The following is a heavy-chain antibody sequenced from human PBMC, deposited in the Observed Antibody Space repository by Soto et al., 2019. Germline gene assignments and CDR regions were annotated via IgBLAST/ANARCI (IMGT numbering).Heavy chain of an antibody. J-gene: IGHJ4*02. V-gene: IGHV4-59*01. D-gene: IGHD3-3*01. CDR3: ARGYPFGVADY. Sequence: PSETLSLTCTVAGGSISSYDWSWIRQPPGKGLEWIGYIYYSGSTNYNPSLKSRVTISVDTSKNQFSLKLSSVTAADTAVYYCARGYPFGVADYWGQGTLVTVSS. CDR2: IYYSGST. CDR1: GGSISSYD.